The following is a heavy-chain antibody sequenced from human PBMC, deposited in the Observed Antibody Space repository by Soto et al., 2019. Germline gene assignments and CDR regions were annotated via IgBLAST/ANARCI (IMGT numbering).Heavy chain of an antibody. J-gene: IGHJ4*02. Sequence: ASVKVSCKASGYTFTSYAMHWVRQAPGQRLEWMGWVNAGNGNTKYSQKFQGRVTITRDTSASTAYMELSSLRSEDTAVYYCARTLIAVAGIFDYWGRGTLVTVSS. CDR3: ARTLIAVAGIFDY. CDR1: GYTFTSYA. V-gene: IGHV1-3*01. CDR2: VNAGNGNT. D-gene: IGHD6-19*01.